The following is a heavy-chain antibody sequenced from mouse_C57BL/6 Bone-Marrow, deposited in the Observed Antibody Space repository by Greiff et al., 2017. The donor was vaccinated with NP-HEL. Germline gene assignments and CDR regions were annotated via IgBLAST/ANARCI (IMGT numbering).Heavy chain of an antibody. CDR1: GFTFSDYY. J-gene: IGHJ2*01. CDR3: ARVGANWDYFDY. CDR2: INYDGSST. Sequence: EVHLVESEGGLVQPGSSMKLSCTASGFTFSDYYMAWVRQVPEKGLEWVANINYDGSSTYYLDSLKSRFIISRDNAKNILYLQMSSLKSEDTATYYCARVGANWDYFDYWGQGTTLTVSS. D-gene: IGHD4-1*01. V-gene: IGHV5-16*01.